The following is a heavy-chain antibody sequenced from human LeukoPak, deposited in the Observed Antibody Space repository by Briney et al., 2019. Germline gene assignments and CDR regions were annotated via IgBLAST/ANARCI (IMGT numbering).Heavy chain of an antibody. J-gene: IGHJ4*02. CDR2: IRYDGSNK. V-gene: IGHV3-30*02. Sequence: GGSLRLSCAASGFTFSSYGMHWVRQAPGKGLEWVSFIRYDGSNKYYADSVKGRFTISRDNAKNSLYLQMNSLRAEDTAVYYCASQQTRGGTRQSDWGQGTLVIVSS. D-gene: IGHD1-7*01. CDR1: GFTFSSYG. CDR3: ASQQTRGGTRQSD.